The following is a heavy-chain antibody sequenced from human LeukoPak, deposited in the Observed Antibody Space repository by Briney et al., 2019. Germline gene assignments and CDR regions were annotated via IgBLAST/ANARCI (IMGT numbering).Heavy chain of an antibody. V-gene: IGHV3-30*18. D-gene: IGHD3-22*01. J-gene: IGHJ3*02. Sequence: GGSLRLSCAASGFTFSSYGMHWVRQAPGKGLEWVAVISYDGSNKYYADSVKGRFTISRDNSKNTLYLQMNSLRAEDTAVYYCAKDYYYYDSSGYAPYAFDIWGQGTMATVSS. CDR1: GFTFSSYG. CDR3: AKDYYYYDSSGYAPYAFDI. CDR2: ISYDGSNK.